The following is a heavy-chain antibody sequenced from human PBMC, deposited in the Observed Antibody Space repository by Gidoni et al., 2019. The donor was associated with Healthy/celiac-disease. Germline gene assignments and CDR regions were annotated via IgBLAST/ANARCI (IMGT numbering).Heavy chain of an antibody. J-gene: IGHJ4*02. CDR1: GGTFSSYT. V-gene: IGHV1-69*02. Sequence: QVQLVQSGAEVKKPGSSVKVSCKASGGTFSSYTISWVRQAPGQGLKWMGRIIPILGIANYAQKFQGRVTITADKSTSTAYMELSSLRSEDTAVYYCARGRFHYYDSSGWGTPRPSDYWGQGTLVTVSS. CDR2: IIPILGIA. D-gene: IGHD3-22*01. CDR3: ARGRFHYYDSSGWGTPRPSDY.